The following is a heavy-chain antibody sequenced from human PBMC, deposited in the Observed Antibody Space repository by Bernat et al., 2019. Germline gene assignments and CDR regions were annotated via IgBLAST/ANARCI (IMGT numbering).Heavy chain of an antibody. CDR1: GFTFSSYG. CDR2: IWYDGSNK. D-gene: IGHD3-10*01. J-gene: IGHJ6*02. V-gene: IGHV3-33*01. Sequence: QVQLVESGGGVVQPGRSLRLSCAASGFTFSSYGMHWVHQAPGKGLEWVAVIWYDGSNKYYADSVKGRFTISRDNSKNTLYLQMNSLRAEDTAVYYCARGLWFGELFYGMDVWGQGTTVTVSS. CDR3: ARGLWFGELFYGMDV.